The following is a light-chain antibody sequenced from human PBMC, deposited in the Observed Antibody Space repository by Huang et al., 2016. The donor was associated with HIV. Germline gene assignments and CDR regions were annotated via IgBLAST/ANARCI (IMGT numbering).Light chain of an antibody. V-gene: IGKV1-33*01. J-gene: IGKJ3*01. CDR3: QQYDNLPLFT. CDR1: QDISNY. Sequence: DIQMTQSPSSLSASVGDRVTITCQASQDISNYLNWYQQKPGKAPKLLIYDASNLETGVPSRFSGSESWTDFTFTISSLQPEDIATYYCQQYDNLPLFTFGPGTKVDIK. CDR2: DAS.